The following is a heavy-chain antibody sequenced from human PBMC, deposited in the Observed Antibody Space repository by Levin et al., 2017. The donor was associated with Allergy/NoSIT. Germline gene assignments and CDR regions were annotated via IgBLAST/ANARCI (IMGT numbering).Heavy chain of an antibody. CDR3: ARDLSMGYDILTGYSSRYLDY. V-gene: IGHV4-61*01. CDR2: IYYSGST. CDR1: GASVSSGSFY. Sequence: PSETLSLTCSVSGASVSSGSFYWSWIRQPPGKGLEWIGYIYYSGSTNYNPSLKSRVTISVDTSKNQFSLKLRSVTAADTAVYFCARDLSMGYDILTGYSSRYLDYWGQGTLVTVSS. D-gene: IGHD3-9*01. J-gene: IGHJ4*02.